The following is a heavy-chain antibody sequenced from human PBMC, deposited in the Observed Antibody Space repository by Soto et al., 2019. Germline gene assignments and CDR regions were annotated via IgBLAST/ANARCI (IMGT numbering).Heavy chain of an antibody. V-gene: IGHV1-18*04. CDR1: GYTFTTYG. Sequence: ASVNVSCKASGYTFTTYGISWVRQAPGQGLEWMGWISTYNGNTNYAQKFQGRVTMTTDTSTSTAYMELRSLRSDDTAVYYCAREGYYDSSSYYSPFDCWGKGNPVTVSA. CDR2: ISTYNGNT. CDR3: AREGYYDSSSYYSPFDC. J-gene: IGHJ4*02. D-gene: IGHD3-22*01.